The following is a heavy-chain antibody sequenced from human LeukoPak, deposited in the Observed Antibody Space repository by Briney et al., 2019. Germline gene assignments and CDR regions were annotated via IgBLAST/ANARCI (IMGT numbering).Heavy chain of an antibody. CDR2: IYYSGST. CDR3: ARGPYSSSWYSYYYGMDV. CDR1: GGYISSGGYY. Sequence: SETLSLTCTVSGGYISSGGYYWSWIRQHPGKGLEWIGYIYYSGSTYYNPSLKSRVTISVDTSKNQFSLKLSSVTAADTAVYYRARGPYSSSWYSYYYGMDVWGQGTTVTVSS. J-gene: IGHJ6*02. D-gene: IGHD6-13*01. V-gene: IGHV4-31*03.